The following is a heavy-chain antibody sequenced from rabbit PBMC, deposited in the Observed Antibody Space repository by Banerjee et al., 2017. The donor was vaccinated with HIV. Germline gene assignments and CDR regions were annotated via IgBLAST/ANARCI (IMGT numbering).Heavy chain of an antibody. D-gene: IGHD1-1*01. CDR3: ARGPYRANL. V-gene: IGHV1S40*01. CDR1: GFSLSSSYY. J-gene: IGHJ4*01. CDR2: INAGSGRT. Sequence: QSLEESGGDLVKPGASLTLTCTASGFSLSSSYYMCWVRQAPGKGLEWIGCINAGSGRTHYASWAKGQFTISKTSSTTVTLQMTSLTAADTATYFCARGPYRANLWGPGTLVTVS.